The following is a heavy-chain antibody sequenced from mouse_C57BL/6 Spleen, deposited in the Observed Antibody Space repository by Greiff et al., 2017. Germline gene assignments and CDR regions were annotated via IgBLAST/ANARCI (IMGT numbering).Heavy chain of an antibody. Sequence: QVQLQQPGAELVKPGASVKLSCKASGYTFTSYWMHWVKQRPGQGLEWIGMIHPNSGSTNYNEKFKSKATLTVDKSSSTAYMQLSSLTSEDSAVYYCARRGEEDYYGSSVLDYWGQGTTLTVSS. D-gene: IGHD1-1*01. J-gene: IGHJ2*01. CDR3: ARRGEEDYYGSSVLDY. CDR2: IHPNSGST. CDR1: GYTFTSYW. V-gene: IGHV1-64*01.